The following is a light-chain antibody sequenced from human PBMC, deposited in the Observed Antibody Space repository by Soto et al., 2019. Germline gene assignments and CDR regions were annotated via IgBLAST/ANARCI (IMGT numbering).Light chain of an antibody. CDR2: KDN. CDR1: ALSRQY. V-gene: IGLV3-25*02. Sequence: SYELTQPPSVSVSPGQTAKITCSGDALSRQYSHWYQQKTGQAPRVIIYKDNERPSGIPDRFSGSSSGTTVSLTISGAQAEDEADYYCQSVDSSGTYVVFGGGTKLTV. J-gene: IGLJ2*01. CDR3: QSVDSSGTYVV.